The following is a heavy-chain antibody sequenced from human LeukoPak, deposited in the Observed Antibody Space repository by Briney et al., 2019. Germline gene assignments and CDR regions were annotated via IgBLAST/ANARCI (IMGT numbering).Heavy chain of an antibody. CDR3: AKDRPWGSSGSYRCFDY. D-gene: IGHD1-26*01. Sequence: GGSLRLSCAASGFTFSSYGMSWVRQAPGKGLEWVSTINYSGGSTYYADSVKGRFTISRDNSKNTVYLQIHSLRADDTAVYYCAKDRPWGSSGSYRCFDYWGQGTLVTVSS. CDR2: INYSGGST. CDR1: GFTFSSYG. J-gene: IGHJ4*02. V-gene: IGHV3-23*01.